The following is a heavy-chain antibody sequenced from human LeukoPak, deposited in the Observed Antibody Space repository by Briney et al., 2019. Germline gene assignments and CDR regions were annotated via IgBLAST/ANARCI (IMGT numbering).Heavy chain of an antibody. CDR1: GYIFTGYY. Sequence: ASVKVSCKASGYIFTGYYMHWMRQAPGQGLEWMGRINPNSGGTNYAQKFQGRVTMTRDTSISTAYMELSRLRSDDTAVYYCARGDYDYVWGSYRDDYWGQGTLVTVSS. V-gene: IGHV1-2*06. CDR3: ARGDYDYVWGSYRDDY. J-gene: IGHJ4*02. CDR2: INPNSGGT. D-gene: IGHD3-16*02.